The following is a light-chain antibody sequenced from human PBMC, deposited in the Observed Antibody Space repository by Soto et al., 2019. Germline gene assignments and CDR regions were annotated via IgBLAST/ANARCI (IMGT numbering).Light chain of an antibody. Sequence: DIVMTQYPDSLAVSLSGWATINCKSSQSVLYSSNNKNYLNWYQQTPGKAPKLLIYAASSLQSGVPSRFSGSGSGTDFTLTISSLQPEDFATYYCQQSYITPLSSGQGARPEI. CDR2: AAS. CDR3: QQSYITPLS. V-gene: IGKV1-39*01. CDR1: QSVLYSSNNKNY. J-gene: IGKJ5*01.